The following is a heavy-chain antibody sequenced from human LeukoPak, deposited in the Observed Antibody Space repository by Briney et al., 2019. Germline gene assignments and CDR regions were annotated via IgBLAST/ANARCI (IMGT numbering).Heavy chain of an antibody. CDR3: ARTSYDILTGYFNNWFDP. Sequence: SETLSLTCTVSGGSISSYYWSWIRQPPRKGLEWIGYIYYSGSTNYNPSLKSRVTISVDTSKNQFSLKLSSVTAADTAVYYCARTSYDILTGYFNNWFDPWGQGTLVTVSS. J-gene: IGHJ5*02. CDR1: GGSISSYY. D-gene: IGHD3-9*01. CDR2: IYYSGST. V-gene: IGHV4-59*08.